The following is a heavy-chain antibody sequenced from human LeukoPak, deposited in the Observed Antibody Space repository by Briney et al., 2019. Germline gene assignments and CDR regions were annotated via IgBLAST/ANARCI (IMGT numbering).Heavy chain of an antibody. V-gene: IGHV1-46*01. CDR2: INPSGGST. CDR3: ARDRDVLRFLEWLPDYYYYGMDV. CDR1: GYTFTGYY. Sequence: ASVKVSCKASGYTFTGYYMHWVRQAPGQGLEWMGIINPSGGSTSYAQKFQGRVTMTRDTSTSTVYMELSSLRSEDTAVYYCARDRDVLRFLEWLPDYYYYGMDVWGQGTTVTVSS. J-gene: IGHJ6*02. D-gene: IGHD3-3*01.